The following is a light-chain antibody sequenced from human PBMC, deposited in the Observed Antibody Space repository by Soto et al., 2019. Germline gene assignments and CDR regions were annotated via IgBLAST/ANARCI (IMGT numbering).Light chain of an antibody. Sequence: QSVLTQPPSASGTPGQTVTITCSGSSSNIGSYYVFWYQQLPGTAPRLLIYRDIQRPSGVPDRFSGSKSVSSGSLAISALRSEDEAVYYCATWDGSLGGVVFGGGTKLTVL. CDR2: RDI. J-gene: IGLJ2*01. CDR1: SSNIGSYY. V-gene: IGLV1-47*01. CDR3: ATWDGSLGGVV.